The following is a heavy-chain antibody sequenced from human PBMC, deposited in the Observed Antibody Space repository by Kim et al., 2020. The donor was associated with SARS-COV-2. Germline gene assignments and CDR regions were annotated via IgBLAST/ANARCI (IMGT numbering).Heavy chain of an antibody. CDR1: GFTFSSYS. CDR2: ISSSSSYI. J-gene: IGHJ6*02. D-gene: IGHD6-13*01. V-gene: IGHV3-21*01. Sequence: GGSLRLSCAASGFTFSSYSMNWVRQAPGKGLEWVSSISSSSSYIYYADSVKGRFTISRDNAKNSLYLQMNSLRAEDTAVYYCASSSSWSQRYYYYGMDVWGQGTTVTVSS. CDR3: ASSSSWSQRYYYYGMDV.